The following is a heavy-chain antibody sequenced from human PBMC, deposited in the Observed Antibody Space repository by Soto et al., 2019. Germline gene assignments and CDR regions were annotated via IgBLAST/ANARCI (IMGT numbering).Heavy chain of an antibody. V-gene: IGHV3-23*01. J-gene: IGHJ4*02. CDR1: GFTFSAYA. Sequence: EVQLLESGGGLVQPGGSLRLSCAASGFTFSAYAMNWVRQAPGKGLEWVAGISDSGGSTYYADSVKGRFTISRDNSENTIYLQLNSLRAEDTAVHYCAKAQANGGPLNDYGSGGIDYWGQGTLVTVSS. CDR2: ISDSGGST. CDR3: AKAQANGGPLNDYGSGGIDY. D-gene: IGHD3-10*01.